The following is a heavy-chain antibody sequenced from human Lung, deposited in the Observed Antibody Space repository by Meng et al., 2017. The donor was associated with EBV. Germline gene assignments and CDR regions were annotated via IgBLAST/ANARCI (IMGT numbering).Heavy chain of an antibody. D-gene: IGHD1-14*01. CDR3: VHTRRLTYYFDC. CDR1: GFSLNSDREA. V-gene: IGHV2-5*05. CDR2: IYWDDDQ. Sequence: ALREPGPTLVNPTQTLTLTCSFSGFSLNSDREAVGWIRQPPGKALEWLGLIYWDDDQRYAPSLKNRLTIAKDTSKNQVVLTVTNLDPMDTATYFCVHTRRLTYYFDCWGQGTLVTVSS. J-gene: IGHJ4*02.